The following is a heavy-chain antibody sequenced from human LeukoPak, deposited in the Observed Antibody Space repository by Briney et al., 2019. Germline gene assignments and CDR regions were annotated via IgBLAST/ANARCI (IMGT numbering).Heavy chain of an antibody. CDR3: ARDIPNALTGTGFDY. J-gene: IGHJ4*02. V-gene: IGHV3-30*03. D-gene: IGHD6-19*01. CDR2: ISYDGSNK. Sequence: GGSLRLSCAASGFTFSSYGMHWVRQAPGKGLEWVAVISYDGSNKYYADSVKGRFTISRDNSKNTLYLQMNSLRAEDTAVYYCARDIPNALTGTGFDYWGQGTLVTVSS. CDR1: GFTFSSYG.